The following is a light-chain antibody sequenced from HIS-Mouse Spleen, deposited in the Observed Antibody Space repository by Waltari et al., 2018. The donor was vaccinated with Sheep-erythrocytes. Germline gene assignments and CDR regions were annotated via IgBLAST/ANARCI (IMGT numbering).Light chain of an antibody. J-gene: IGKJ2*01. V-gene: IGKV1-39*01. CDR3: QQSDRTPYT. CDR2: SAS. Sequence: DIQMTQSQYSLSASVGDIVPITCRASQSISSYLNWYQQKPGKAPNILIYSASSLQSGVPSRFSGSGSGTDFTLTISSLQPEDFATYYCQQSDRTPYTFGQGTKREIK. CDR1: QSISSY.